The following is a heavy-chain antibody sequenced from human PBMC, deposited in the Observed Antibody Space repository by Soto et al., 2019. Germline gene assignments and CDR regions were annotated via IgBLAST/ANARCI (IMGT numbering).Heavy chain of an antibody. CDR2: IYYSGST. D-gene: IGHD5-12*01. J-gene: IGHJ3*02. CDR3: ARDRGYSGYGDGAFDI. CDR1: GGSISSGDYY. Sequence: QTLSLTCTVSGGSISSGDYYWSWIRQPPGKGLEWIGYIYYSGSTYYNPSLKSRVTISVDTSKNQFSLKLSSVTAADTAVYYCARDRGYSGYGDGAFDIWGQGTMVTVSS. V-gene: IGHV4-30-4*01.